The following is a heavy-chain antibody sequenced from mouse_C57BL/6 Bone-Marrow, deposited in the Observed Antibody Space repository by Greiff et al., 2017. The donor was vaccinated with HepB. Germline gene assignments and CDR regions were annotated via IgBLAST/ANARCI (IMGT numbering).Heavy chain of an antibody. CDR3: ARLKLGDAMDY. J-gene: IGHJ4*01. V-gene: IGHV5-17*01. CDR2: ISSGSSTI. CDR1: GFTFSDYG. Sequence: EVQLQESGGGLVKPGGSLKLSCAASGFTFSDYGMHWVRQAPEKGLEWVAYISSGSSTIYYADTVKGRFTISRDNAKNTLFRQMTSLRSEDTAMYYCARLKLGDAMDYWGQGTSVTVSS. D-gene: IGHD4-1*01.